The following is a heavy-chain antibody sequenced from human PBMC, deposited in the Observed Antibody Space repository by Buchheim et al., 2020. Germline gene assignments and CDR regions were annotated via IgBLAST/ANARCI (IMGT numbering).Heavy chain of an antibody. J-gene: IGHJ6*02. CDR2: ISGSGVAT. Sequence: EVQLVESGGGLVKPGGSLRLSCGTSGFTFIKAWMRWVRQAPGQGLEWVSAISGSGVATIYADSVKGRFTVSRDNSKNTLYLQMNSLSAEDTGVYYCAQMGGLAARHGMDVWGQGTT. V-gene: IGHV3-23*04. CDR1: GFTFIKAW. CDR3: AQMGGLAARHGMDV. D-gene: IGHD6-6*01.